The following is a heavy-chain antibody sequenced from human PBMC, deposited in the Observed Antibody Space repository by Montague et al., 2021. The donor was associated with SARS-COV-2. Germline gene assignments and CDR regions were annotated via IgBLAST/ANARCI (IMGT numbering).Heavy chain of an antibody. J-gene: IGHJ4*02. CDR1: GGSVSSGSYY. CDR3: ARISGISSWYYDY. CDR2: IYYTGST. V-gene: IGHV4-61*03. D-gene: IGHD6-13*01. Sequence: SETLSLTCTVSGGSVSSGSYYWSWIRQPPGKELQSIGYIYYTGSTNYNLSLQSRVTIAVYSSKNHFSVRLSSVTAADTAVYDCARISGISSWYYDYWGQGTLVTVSS.